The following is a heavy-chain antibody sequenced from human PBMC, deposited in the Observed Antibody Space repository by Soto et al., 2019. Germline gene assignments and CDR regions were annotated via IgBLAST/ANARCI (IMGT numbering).Heavy chain of an antibody. V-gene: IGHV1-18*01. Sequence: QVQLVQSGAEVKKPGASVKVSCKASGFTFNNYYIHWVRQAPGQGLEWVGSVSAYDGRTGFAQKVQGRVTMTTDTSTRTAYMELRSLTSDDTAVYYCARETDWAYFPHWGQGTLVTVSS. CDR3: ARETDWAYFPH. D-gene: IGHD3-9*01. CDR2: VSAYDGRT. CDR1: GFTFNNYY. J-gene: IGHJ1*01.